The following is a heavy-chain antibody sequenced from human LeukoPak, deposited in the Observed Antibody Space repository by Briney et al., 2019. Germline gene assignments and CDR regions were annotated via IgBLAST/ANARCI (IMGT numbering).Heavy chain of an antibody. J-gene: IGHJ3*01. CDR2: ISFSGDNS. Sequence: GGSLRLSCAASGFNFRDAAMTWVRQAPGKGLEWVSLISFSGDNSYYADSVKGRFTISRDNSKNTLYLQMTSLRAEDTAVYYCVKDLDDYPPSDAFDLWGQGTMVTVSS. D-gene: IGHD5-24*01. V-gene: IGHV3-23*01. CDR1: GFNFRDAA. CDR3: VKDLDDYPPSDAFDL.